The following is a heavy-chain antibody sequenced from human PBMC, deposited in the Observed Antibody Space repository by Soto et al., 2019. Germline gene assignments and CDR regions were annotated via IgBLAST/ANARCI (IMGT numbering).Heavy chain of an antibody. CDR1: GFTFSIDA. J-gene: IGHJ4*02. Sequence: LRLYWYASGFTFSIDAMRWVRQAPGKGLEWVSAISGSGGSTYYTDSVKGRFTISRDNSKNTLYLQMNSLRAEDTAVYYCANLVEGLYWGQGTLVTVSS. V-gene: IGHV3-23*01. D-gene: IGHD2-15*01. CDR3: ANLVEGLY. CDR2: ISGSGGST.